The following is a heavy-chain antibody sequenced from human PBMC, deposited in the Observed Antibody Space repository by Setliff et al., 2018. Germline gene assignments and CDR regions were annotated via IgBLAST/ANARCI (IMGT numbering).Heavy chain of an antibody. CDR3: ARSPGWIPWFDS. V-gene: IGHV3-33*08. J-gene: IGHJ5*01. D-gene: IGHD5-18*01. Sequence: PGGSLRLSCAASGFTFSTYRMHWVRRAPGKGLEWVAVIWDDGGNKYHADSVKGRFTISRDNSKNTLYLQMNSLRPEDTAVYYCARSPGWIPWFDSWGQGTLVTVSS. CDR2: IWDDGGNK. CDR1: GFTFSTYR.